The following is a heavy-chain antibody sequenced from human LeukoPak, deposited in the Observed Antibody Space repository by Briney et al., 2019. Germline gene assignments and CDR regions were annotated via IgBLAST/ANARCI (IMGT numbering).Heavy chain of an antibody. D-gene: IGHD3-22*01. J-gene: IGHJ2*01. CDR1: GFKFYDYA. Sequence: GGSLRLSCAASGFKFYDYAMHWVRQAPGKGLEWVSGISWNSAGIVYADSVRGRSTISRDNAKNSLYLQMDSLRAEDTALYYCAKDNPYYYDSSDYSAAGYFDLWGRGTLVTVSS. CDR3: AKDNPYYYDSSDYSAAGYFDL. CDR2: ISWNSAGI. V-gene: IGHV3-9*01.